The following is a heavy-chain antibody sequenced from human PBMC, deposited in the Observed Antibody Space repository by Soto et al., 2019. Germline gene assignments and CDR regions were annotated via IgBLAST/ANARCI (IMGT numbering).Heavy chain of an antibody. J-gene: IGHJ4*02. D-gene: IGHD2-8*01. CDR2: IYYTGNT. CDR3: VRVEMYAGQFNPNFDR. Sequence: SETLSLTCTVSGDSLRSSDHYWGWIRQSPGKGLEWIGSIYYTGNTYYNPSLKSRVSISVDMATNEISLRLRAESVADTAVYYCVRVEMYAGQFNPNFDRWGQGALLAFSS. V-gene: IGHV4-39*01. CDR1: GDSLRSSDHY.